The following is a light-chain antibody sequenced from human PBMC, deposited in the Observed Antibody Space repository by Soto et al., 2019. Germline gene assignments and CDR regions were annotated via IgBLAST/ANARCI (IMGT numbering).Light chain of an antibody. CDR3: SSYTGSSTL. Sequence: QSALTQPASVSGSPGQSITISCTGTSSDIGAYNYVSWYQQDPGKAPKLMIYEVSNRPSGVSNRFSGSKSGNTASLTISGLQAEDEAVYYCSSYTGSSTLFGGGTKLTVL. V-gene: IGLV2-14*01. J-gene: IGLJ3*02. CDR1: SSDIGAYNY. CDR2: EVS.